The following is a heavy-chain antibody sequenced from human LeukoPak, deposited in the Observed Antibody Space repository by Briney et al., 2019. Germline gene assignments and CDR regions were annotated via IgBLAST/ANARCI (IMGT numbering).Heavy chain of an antibody. CDR1: GYSFNSQG. CDR3: ARSYYGSGSLWYMDV. D-gene: IGHD3-10*01. Sequence: ASVKVSCKASGYSFNSQGMNWVRQAPGQGLEWMGWMNPNSGNTGYAQKFQGRVTMTRNTSISTAYMELSSLRSEDTAVYYCARSYYGSGSLWYMDVWGKGTTVTISS. J-gene: IGHJ6*03. CDR2: MNPNSGNT. V-gene: IGHV1-8*02.